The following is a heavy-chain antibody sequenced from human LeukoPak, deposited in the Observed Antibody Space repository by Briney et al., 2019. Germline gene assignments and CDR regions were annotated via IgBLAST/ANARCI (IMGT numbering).Heavy chain of an antibody. D-gene: IGHD2-2*02. CDR2: ISYDGSNK. CDR3: AKDGSTSCYN. Sequence: GGSLRLSCAASGFTFSRYGMHWVRQAPGKGLEWVAVISYDGSNKYYADSVKGRFTISRDNSKNTLYLQMNSLRAEDTAVYYCAKDGSTSCYNWGQGTLVTVSS. V-gene: IGHV3-30*18. CDR1: GFTFSRYG. J-gene: IGHJ4*02.